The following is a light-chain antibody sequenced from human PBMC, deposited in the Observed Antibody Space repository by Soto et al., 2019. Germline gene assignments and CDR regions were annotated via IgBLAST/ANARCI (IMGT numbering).Light chain of an antibody. Sequence: EVVLTQSPATLSLSPGERATLSCRASENVRTFVDWYQQKPGQAPRLLMFGASNRATGIPARFSGSGSGTDFTLTIINLKPEDFAVYYCQQHSHWPPWTFGQVTRVDIQ. CDR2: GAS. CDR1: ENVRTF. CDR3: QQHSHWPPWT. V-gene: IGKV3-11*01. J-gene: IGKJ1*01.